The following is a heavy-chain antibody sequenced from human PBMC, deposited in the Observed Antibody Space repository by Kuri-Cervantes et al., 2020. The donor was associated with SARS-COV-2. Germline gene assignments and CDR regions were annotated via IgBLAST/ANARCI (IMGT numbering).Heavy chain of an antibody. D-gene: IGHD2-8*02. Sequence: SETLSLTCAVYGGSFSGYYWSWIRQPPVKGLEWIGEINHSGSTNYNPSLKSRVTISVDTSKNQFSLKLSSVTAADTAVYYCARGEGIVLVVYALAFDIWGQGTMVTVSS. CDR1: GGSFSGYY. J-gene: IGHJ3*02. V-gene: IGHV4-34*01. CDR2: INHSGST. CDR3: ARGEGIVLVVYALAFDI.